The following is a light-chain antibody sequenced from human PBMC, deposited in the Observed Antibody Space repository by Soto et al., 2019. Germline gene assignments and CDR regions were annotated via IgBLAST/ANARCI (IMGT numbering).Light chain of an antibody. J-gene: IGKJ2*01. V-gene: IGKV3-11*01. Sequence: EIVLTQSPATLSLSPGERATLSCRASQRVSSYLAWYQQKPGQAPRLLIYDASNRATGIPARFSGSGSGTDFTLTISSLEPEDFAVYYCQQRRTFGHGTKLEIK. CDR3: QQRRT. CDR2: DAS. CDR1: QRVSSY.